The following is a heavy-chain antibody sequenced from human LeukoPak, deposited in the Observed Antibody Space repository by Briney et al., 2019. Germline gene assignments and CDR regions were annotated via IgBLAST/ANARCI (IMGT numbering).Heavy chain of an antibody. Sequence: PGGSLRLSCAASGFTFSDTWMHWVRQAPGEGPVWVSRIRSDGSDTRYAESAKGRFTISRDNAKNTLYLQMNSLRAEDTAVYYCARDRGSSWSLHGAFDIWGQGTMVTVSS. CDR1: GFTFSDTW. V-gene: IGHV3-74*01. D-gene: IGHD6-13*01. J-gene: IGHJ3*02. CDR2: IRSDGSDT. CDR3: ARDRGSSWSLHGAFDI.